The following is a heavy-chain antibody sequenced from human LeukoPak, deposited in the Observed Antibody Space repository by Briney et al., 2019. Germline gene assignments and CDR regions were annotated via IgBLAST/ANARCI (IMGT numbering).Heavy chain of an antibody. V-gene: IGHV3-11*04. CDR1: GFTFSDYY. J-gene: IGHJ3*02. CDR2: MSSSGSTI. CDR3: ARDSPVFGDAFDI. Sequence: PGGSLRLSCAASGFTFSDYYMSWIRQAPGKGMEWVSYMSSSGSTIYYADSVKGRCTISRVNAKNSRYLQMHSHVTEDPAVYYCARDSPVFGDAFDIWGQGTMVTVSS. D-gene: IGHD3-10*01.